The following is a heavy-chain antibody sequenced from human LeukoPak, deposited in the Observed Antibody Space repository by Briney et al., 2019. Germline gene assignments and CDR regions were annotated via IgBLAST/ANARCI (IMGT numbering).Heavy chain of an antibody. CDR1: GFTFSRYG. CDR3: ARDCCSGDSCYPDAFDI. D-gene: IGHD2-15*01. Sequence: PGGSLRLSCAASGFTFSRYGMHWVRQAPGKGLEWVAVIWYDGTNTYYADSVKGRFTISRDNSKNTLYLQMNSLRAEDTAVYYCARDCCSGDSCYPDAFDIWGQGTMVTVSS. CDR2: IWYDGTNT. V-gene: IGHV3-33*01. J-gene: IGHJ3*02.